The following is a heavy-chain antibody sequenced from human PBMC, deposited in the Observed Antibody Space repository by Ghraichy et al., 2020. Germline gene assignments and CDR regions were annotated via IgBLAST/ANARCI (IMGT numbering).Heavy chain of an antibody. CDR2: IYTAGST. V-gene: IGHV3-53*01. Sequence: GSLRLSCAASGFTVSSNYMSWVRQAPGKGLEWVSVIYTAGSTYYADSVKGRFTISRDNSKNTLYLQMNSLRAEDTAVYFCARGGGGTYSAYHAFDIWGQGTMVTVSS. CDR1: GFTVSSNY. J-gene: IGHJ3*02. CDR3: ARGGGGTYSAYHAFDI. D-gene: IGHD1-26*01.